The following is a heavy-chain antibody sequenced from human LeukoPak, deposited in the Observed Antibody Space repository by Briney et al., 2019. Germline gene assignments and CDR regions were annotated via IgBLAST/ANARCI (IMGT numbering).Heavy chain of an antibody. CDR1: GFTFSSYE. CDR3: ARKYCSSTSCLFDC. J-gene: IGHJ4*02. D-gene: IGHD2-2*01. Sequence: GGSLRLSCAASGFTFSSYEMNWVRQAPGKGLEWVSYISSSGSSIYYADSVKGRFTISRDNGKNSLYLQMNSLRAEDAAVYYCARKYCSSTSCLFDCWGQGTLVTVSS. V-gene: IGHV3-48*03. CDR2: ISSSGSSI.